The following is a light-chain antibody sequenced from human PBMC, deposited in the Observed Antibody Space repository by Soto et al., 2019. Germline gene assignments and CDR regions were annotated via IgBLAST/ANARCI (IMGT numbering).Light chain of an antibody. J-gene: IGKJ1*01. CDR1: QTISTW. Sequence: DIHVTQSPPTLSASVGDRVTITCRASQTISTWMAWYQLKPGKAPKLLVYDASTLQSGVASRFSGSGSGTEFTLIISSLQPDDFATYYCQQYYTYSWKFGQGTQVEI. CDR3: QQYYTYSWK. V-gene: IGKV1-5*01. CDR2: DAS.